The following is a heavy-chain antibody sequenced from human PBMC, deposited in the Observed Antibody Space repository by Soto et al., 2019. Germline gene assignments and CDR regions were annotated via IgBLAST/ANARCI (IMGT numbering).Heavy chain of an antibody. D-gene: IGHD5-12*01. J-gene: IGHJ6*02. CDR1: GGSISSGGYY. CDR2: IYYSGST. Sequence: QVQLQESGPGLVKPSQTLSLTCTVSGGSISSGGYYWSWIRQHPGKGLEWIGYIYYSGSTYYNPSLKSRVTISVDTSKNQFSLKLRSVTAADTAVYYCARDVRLRNRYGMDVWGQGTTVTVSS. CDR3: ARDVRLRNRYGMDV. V-gene: IGHV4-31*03.